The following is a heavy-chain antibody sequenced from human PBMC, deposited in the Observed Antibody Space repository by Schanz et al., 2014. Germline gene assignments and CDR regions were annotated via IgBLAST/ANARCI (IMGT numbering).Heavy chain of an antibody. D-gene: IGHD6-19*01. CDR1: GDSISSTSYY. CDR3: ARLWGGWRSPDY. CDR2: IYYSGST. Sequence: QLQMQESGPGLVKPSETLSLTCSVSGDSISSTSYYWGWIRQPPGKGLEWIGSIYYSGSTYYNASQKVRVTISMTTSKNTFPLKLNLVTAADSAVYYCARLWGGWRSPDYWGQGTLVTVSS. V-gene: IGHV4-39*01. J-gene: IGHJ4*02.